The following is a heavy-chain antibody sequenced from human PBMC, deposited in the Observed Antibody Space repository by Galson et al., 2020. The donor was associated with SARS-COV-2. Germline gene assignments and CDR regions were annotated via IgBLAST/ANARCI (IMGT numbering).Heavy chain of an antibody. CDR2: IFSNDEK. V-gene: IGHV2-26*01. CDR3: ARIPYSSGWGVFDY. CDR1: GFSLSNARMG. Sequence: SGPTLVKPTETLTLTCTVSGFSLSNARMGVSWIRQPPGKALEWLAHIFSNDEKSYSTSLKSRLTISKDTSKSQVVLTMTNMDPVDTATYYCARIPYSSGWGVFDYWGQGTLVTVSS. J-gene: IGHJ4*02. D-gene: IGHD6-19*01.